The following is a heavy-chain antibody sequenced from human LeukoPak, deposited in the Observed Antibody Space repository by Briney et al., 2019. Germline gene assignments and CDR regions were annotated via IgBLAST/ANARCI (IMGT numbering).Heavy chain of an antibody. J-gene: IGHJ4*02. CDR3: AKDRTYYPDFTAYYFSPPLQHY. CDR1: GLPFSSYA. V-gene: IGHV3-23*01. Sequence: PGGSLSLSCAASGLPFSSYAKSGVRRAPREGGECVSGIFGSTVSTYYVDSVKGRATISRDNSRNTVYLQMNSLRAEDTAVYYCAKDRTYYPDFTAYYFSPPLQHYWGQGTLVTVSS. CDR2: IFGSTVST. D-gene: IGHD3-22*01.